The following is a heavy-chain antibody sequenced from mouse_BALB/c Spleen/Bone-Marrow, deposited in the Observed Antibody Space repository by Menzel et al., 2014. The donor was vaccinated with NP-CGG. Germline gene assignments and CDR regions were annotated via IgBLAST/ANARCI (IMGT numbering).Heavy chain of an antibody. CDR3: ARWGITTGFAC. D-gene: IGHD2-4*01. CDR2: IDPANGNT. J-gene: IGHJ3*01. Sequence: VKLSGTRFGLEIKKTYMHWVKQRPEQGLEWIGRIDPANGNTKYDPKFQGKATIKADTPSNTTYLQISSMTSEDTAVYYCARWGITTGFACRRQGPLVT. V-gene: IGHV14-3*02. CDR1: GLEIKKTY.